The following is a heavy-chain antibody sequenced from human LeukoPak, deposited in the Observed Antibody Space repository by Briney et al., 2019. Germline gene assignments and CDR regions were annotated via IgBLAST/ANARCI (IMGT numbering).Heavy chain of an antibody. J-gene: IGHJ3*02. V-gene: IGHV3-23*01. CDR3: AKTGYYFDSSDYYRPDAFDI. CDR2: ISGSGSKS. D-gene: IGHD3-22*01. CDR1: GLTFNNYA. Sequence: GGSLRLSCAASGLTFNNYAMSWVRQAPGKGLEWVSAISGSGSKSYYADSVKGRLTISRDNSNSTLYLQLNSLRAEDTAVYYCAKTGYYFDSSDYYRPDAFDIWGQGTMVAVSS.